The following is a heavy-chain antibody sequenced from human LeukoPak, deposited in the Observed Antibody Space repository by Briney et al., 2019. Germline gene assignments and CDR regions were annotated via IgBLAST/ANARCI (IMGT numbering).Heavy chain of an antibody. V-gene: IGHV3-33*05. Sequence: GGSLRLSCAASGFTFSGFGMHWVRQAPGKGLDWVAVISNDGSKKYYADSVKGRFTISRDNAKKSLYLQMNSLRAEDAAVYYCARDLPMGSFWGQGTLVTVSS. CDR2: ISNDGSKK. J-gene: IGHJ4*02. CDR1: GFTFSGFG. D-gene: IGHD3-16*01. CDR3: ARDLPMGSF.